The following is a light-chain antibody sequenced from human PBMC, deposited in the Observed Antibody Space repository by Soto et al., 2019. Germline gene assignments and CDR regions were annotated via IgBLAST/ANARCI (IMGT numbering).Light chain of an antibody. CDR3: MQRLEFPLT. Sequence: MTQSPSSLTASVGDEVTITCRASQTIMTYLDWYVQKPGQSPQLLIYTVSYRAPGVPDRFSGIGSGTDFTLKISRVEADDVGVYYCMQRLEFPLTFGGGTKVDIK. CDR1: QTIMTY. J-gene: IGKJ4*01. V-gene: IGKV2-40*01. CDR2: TVS.